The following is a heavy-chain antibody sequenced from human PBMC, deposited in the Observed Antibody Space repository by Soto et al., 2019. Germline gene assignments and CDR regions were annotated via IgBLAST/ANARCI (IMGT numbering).Heavy chain of an antibody. D-gene: IGHD2-21*02. J-gene: IGHJ4*02. CDR2: ISYDGSNK. CDR3: AKDPRRTVVTAIPDR. V-gene: IGHV3-30*18. Sequence: GGSLRLSCAASGFTFSSYGMHWVRQSPGKGLEWVAVISYDGSNKYYADSVKGRFTISRDNSKNTLYLQMNSLRAEDTAVYYCAKDPRRTVVTAIPDRWGQGTLVTAPQ. CDR1: GFTFSSYG.